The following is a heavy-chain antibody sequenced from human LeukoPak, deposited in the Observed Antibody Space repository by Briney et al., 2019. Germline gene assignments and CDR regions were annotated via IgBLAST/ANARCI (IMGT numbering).Heavy chain of an antibody. CDR1: GFTFSSSW. V-gene: IGHV3-7*05. J-gene: IGHJ4*02. D-gene: IGHD1-26*01. Sequence: GGSLRLSCAAPGFTFSSSWMTWVRQAPGKGLEWVAHINEDGSDKYYVDSVTGRFSISRDNTKNSLYLQMSSLRAEDTAVYYCATWSNAWEFDYWGQGTLVSVSS. CDR3: ATWSNAWEFDY. CDR2: INEDGSDK.